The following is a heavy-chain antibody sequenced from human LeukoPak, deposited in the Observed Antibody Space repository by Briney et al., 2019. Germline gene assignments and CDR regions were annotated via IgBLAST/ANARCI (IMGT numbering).Heavy chain of an antibody. Sequence: ASVKVSCKASGYTFTGYYMHWVRQAPGQGLEWMGRINPNSGGTNYAQKFQGRVTMTRGTSISTAYMELSRLRSDDTAVYYCATAMVRGVISGDWGQGTLVTVSS. CDR2: INPNSGGT. CDR1: GYTFTGYY. CDR3: ATAMVRGVISGD. J-gene: IGHJ4*02. D-gene: IGHD3-10*01. V-gene: IGHV1-2*06.